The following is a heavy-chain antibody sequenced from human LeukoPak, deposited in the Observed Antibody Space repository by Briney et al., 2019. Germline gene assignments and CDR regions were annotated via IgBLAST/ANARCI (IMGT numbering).Heavy chain of an antibody. J-gene: IGHJ4*02. V-gene: IGHV3-21*01. CDR1: GFTFSSYS. CDR3: ARDRDNYDFWSGLTSYYFDY. Sequence: GGSLRLSCAASGFTFSSYSMNWVRQAPGKGLEWVSSISSSSSYIYYADSVKGRFTISRDNVKNTLYLQMNSLRAEDTAVYYCARDRDNYDFWSGLTSYYFDYWGQGTLVTVSS. D-gene: IGHD3-3*01. CDR2: ISSSSSYI.